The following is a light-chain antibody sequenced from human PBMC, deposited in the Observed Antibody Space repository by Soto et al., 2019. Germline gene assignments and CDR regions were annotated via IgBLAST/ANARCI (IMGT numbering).Light chain of an antibody. CDR2: DVN. V-gene: IGLV2-8*01. Sequence: QSALTQPPSASGSPGQSVTISCTGTSSDVGGYNYVSWYQQHPGKAPKLIIYDVNKRPSGVPDRCSGSKSGNTASLTVSGPQAEDEADYYCCSYAGSPYVFGSGTKLTVL. CDR3: CSYAGSPYV. J-gene: IGLJ1*01. CDR1: SSDVGGYNY.